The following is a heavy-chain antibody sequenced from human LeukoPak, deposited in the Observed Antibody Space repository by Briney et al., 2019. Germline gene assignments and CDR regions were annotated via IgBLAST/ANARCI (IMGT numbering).Heavy chain of an antibody. CDR1: GFTFSSYA. Sequence: PGGSLRLSCAASGFTFSSYAMSWVRQAPGKGLEWVSAISGSGGSTYYADSVKGRFTISRDNSKNTLYLQMNSLRAEDTAVYYCAKDQSSRPYYYYGMDVWGQGTTVTVSS. J-gene: IGHJ6*02. D-gene: IGHD6-13*01. V-gene: IGHV3-23*01. CDR2: ISGSGGST. CDR3: AKDQSSRPYYYYGMDV.